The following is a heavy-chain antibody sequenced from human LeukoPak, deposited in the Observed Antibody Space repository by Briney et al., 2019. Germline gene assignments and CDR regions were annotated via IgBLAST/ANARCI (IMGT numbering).Heavy chain of an antibody. V-gene: IGHV1-2*02. D-gene: IGHD5-18*01. CDR2: INPNSGGT. Sequence: ASVKVSCKASGYTFTGYYMHWVRQAPGQGLEWMGWINPNSGGTDYAQKFQGRVTMTRDTSISTAYMELSRLRSDDTAVYYCARGTGEGYTYGRYYFDYWGQGTLVTVSS. CDR1: GYTFTGYY. CDR3: ARGTGEGYTYGRYYFDY. J-gene: IGHJ4*02.